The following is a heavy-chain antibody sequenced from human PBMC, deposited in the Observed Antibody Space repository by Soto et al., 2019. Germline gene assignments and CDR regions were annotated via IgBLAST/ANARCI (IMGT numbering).Heavy chain of an antibody. V-gene: IGHV3-23*01. CDR3: AKANTPTYYYDSSGFYGFEC. CDR1: GFTFSSYA. Sequence: EVQLLESGGDLVQPGGSLRLSCAASGFTFSSYAMSWVRQAPGKGLEWVSAIRGGGAGTYYGDSVKGGFSIYRDNSENTLYLQMNSLRGEDTAVYYCAKANTPTYYYDSSGFYGFECWGHGTLVTVSS. CDR2: IRGGGAGT. J-gene: IGHJ4*01. D-gene: IGHD3-22*01.